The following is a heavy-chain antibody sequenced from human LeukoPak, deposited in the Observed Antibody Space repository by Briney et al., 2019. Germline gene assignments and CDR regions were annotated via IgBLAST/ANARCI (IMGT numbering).Heavy chain of an antibody. CDR2: NYYSGST. J-gene: IGHJ4*02. D-gene: IGHD7-27*01. CDR1: GGSISNYY. CDR3: ARGWGYFDY. V-gene: IGHV4-59*01. Sequence: SETLSLTCTVSGGSISNYYWTWVRPPPGKGLEWIGYNYYSGSTNYSPSLQSRVTISVDTSKNQFPLKLTSVTAADTAEYYCARGWGYFDYWGQGTLVTVSS.